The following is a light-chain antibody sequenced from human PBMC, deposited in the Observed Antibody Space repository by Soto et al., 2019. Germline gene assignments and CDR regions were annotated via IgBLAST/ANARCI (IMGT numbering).Light chain of an antibody. V-gene: IGKV3-15*01. Sequence: EIVMTQSPATLSVSPGERATLSCRASQSVSSNLAWYQKKPGQAPRLLIYGASTRATGIPARFSGSGSGTEFTLTISSLQSEDFAVYYCQQYNNWPALTFCGGTKVEIK. CDR3: QQYNNWPALT. J-gene: IGKJ4*01. CDR1: QSVSSN. CDR2: GAS.